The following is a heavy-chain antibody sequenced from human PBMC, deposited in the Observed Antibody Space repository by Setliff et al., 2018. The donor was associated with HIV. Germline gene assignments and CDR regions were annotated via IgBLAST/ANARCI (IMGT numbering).Heavy chain of an antibody. CDR1: AYSISSGYY. D-gene: IGHD6-19*01. CDR2: IYYSGST. Sequence: PSETLSLTCVVSAYSISSGYYWGWIRQSPRKGLEWIGSIYYSGSTYYNPSLKSRVTISLDASKNRVSLNLTSVTAADTAVYYCARQGAVTGHSFDSWGPGALVTVSS. J-gene: IGHJ4*02. CDR3: ARQGAVTGHSFDS. V-gene: IGHV4-38-2*01.